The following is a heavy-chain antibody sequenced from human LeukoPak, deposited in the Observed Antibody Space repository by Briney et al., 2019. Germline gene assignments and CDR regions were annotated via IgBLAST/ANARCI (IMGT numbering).Heavy chain of an antibody. J-gene: IGHJ6*02. D-gene: IGHD3-10*01. V-gene: IGHV3-33*01. CDR1: GFTFSIYG. CDR2: IWFDGSNK. CDR3: ARANYGSGSNYYYGLDV. Sequence: PGGSLGLSCGASGFTFSIYGMHWVRQAPGKGPEGVAVIWFDGSNKYYADSVKGRFAISRDNSKNTLYLQINSLRAEDTAVYYCARANYGSGSNYYYGLDVWGQGTTVTVSS.